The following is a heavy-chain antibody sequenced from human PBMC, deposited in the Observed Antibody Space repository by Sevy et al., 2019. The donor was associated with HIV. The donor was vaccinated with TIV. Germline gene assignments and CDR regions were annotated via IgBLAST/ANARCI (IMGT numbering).Heavy chain of an antibody. J-gene: IGHJ3*02. CDR2: IWHDGSNK. Sequence: GGSLRLSCAASGFTFNFHGMHWVRQAPGKGLEWVAFIWHDGSNKYMADSVKGRFTISRDNSKNTLFLQMNSLRAEDTAVYYCTKYQPNYYDSFSDAFDIWGQGTMVTVSS. CDR3: TKYQPNYYDSFSDAFDI. D-gene: IGHD3-22*01. CDR1: GFTFNFHG. V-gene: IGHV3-30*02.